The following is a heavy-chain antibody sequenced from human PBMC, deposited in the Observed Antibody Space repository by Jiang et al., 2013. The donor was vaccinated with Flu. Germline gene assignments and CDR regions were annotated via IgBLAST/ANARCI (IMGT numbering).Heavy chain of an antibody. J-gene: IGHJ6*02. CDR2: ISSGSSTI. CDR1: GFTFSSYS. Sequence: VQLVESGGGLVQPGGSLRLSCVASGFTFSSYSMNWVRQAPGKGLEWVSYISSGSSTIYYADSVKGRFTISRHRSKNILYLQMNNLRAEDTAVYYCARERYFDASGYYYYYYGMDVWGQGTTVTVSS. D-gene: IGHD3-22*01. V-gene: IGHV3-48*01. CDR3: ARERYFDASGYYYYYYGMDV.